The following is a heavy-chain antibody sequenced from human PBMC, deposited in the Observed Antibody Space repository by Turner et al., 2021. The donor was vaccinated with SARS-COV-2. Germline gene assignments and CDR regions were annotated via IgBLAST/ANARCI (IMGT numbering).Heavy chain of an antibody. V-gene: IGHV3-21*01. Sequence: EVQLVESGGGLGKPGGSLRLSCAASGATFSNYSMNGVRQAPGKGLEWVSSISSSSSYIYYADSVKGRFTISRDNAKNSLYLQMNSLRAEDTAVYYCARARWHYYDSSGYYPDAFDIWGQGTMVTVSS. CDR2: ISSSSSYI. CDR1: GATFSNYS. J-gene: IGHJ3*02. D-gene: IGHD3-22*01. CDR3: ARARWHYYDSSGYYPDAFDI.